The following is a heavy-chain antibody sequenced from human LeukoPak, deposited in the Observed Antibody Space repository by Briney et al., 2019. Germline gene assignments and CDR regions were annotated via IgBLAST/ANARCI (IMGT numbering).Heavy chain of an antibody. CDR1: GGSFSGYY. CDR2: INHSGST. J-gene: IGHJ4*02. V-gene: IGHV4-34*01. D-gene: IGHD3/OR15-3a*01. Sequence: SETLSLTCAVYGGSFSGYYWSWIRQPPGKGLEWIGEINHSGSTNYNPSLKSRVTISVDTSKNLFSLKLSSVTAADTAVYYCARLRDYSFDYWGQGTLVTVSS. CDR3: ARLRDYSFDY.